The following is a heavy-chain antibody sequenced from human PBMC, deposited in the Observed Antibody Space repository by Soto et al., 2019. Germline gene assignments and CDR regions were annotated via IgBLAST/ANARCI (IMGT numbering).Heavy chain of an antibody. V-gene: IGHV3-21*01. Sequence: GGSLRLSCAASGFTFSSYSMNWVRQAPGKGLEWVSSISSSSSYIYYADSVKGRFTISRDNAKNSLYLQMNSLRAEDTAVYYCARDTHAPHRRKTTTDYYYYGMDVWGQGTTVTVSS. CDR1: GFTFSSYS. D-gene: IGHD1-26*01. CDR3: ARDTHAPHRRKTTTDYYYYGMDV. J-gene: IGHJ6*02. CDR2: ISSSSSYI.